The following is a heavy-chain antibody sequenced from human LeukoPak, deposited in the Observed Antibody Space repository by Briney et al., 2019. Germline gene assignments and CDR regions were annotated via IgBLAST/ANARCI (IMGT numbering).Heavy chain of an antibody. CDR2: IYYSGST. D-gene: IGHD2-15*01. J-gene: IGHJ3*02. Sequence: SENLSLNCTVSGGSISSYYWSWIRQPPGKGLEWIGYIYYSGSTNYNPSLKSRVTISVDTSKNQFSLKLSSVTAADTAVYYCARSRFAATPKGAFDIWGQGTMVTVSS. CDR1: GGSISSYY. V-gene: IGHV4-59*01. CDR3: ARSRFAATPKGAFDI.